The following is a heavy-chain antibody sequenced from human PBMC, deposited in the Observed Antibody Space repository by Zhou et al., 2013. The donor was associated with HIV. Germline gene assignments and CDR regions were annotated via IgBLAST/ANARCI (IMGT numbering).Heavy chain of an antibody. V-gene: IGHV4-59*11. CDR2: IYYSGST. J-gene: IGHJ6*04. CDR1: GGSISSHY. CDR3: ARAERLDHQMDV. Sequence: QVQLQESGPGLVKPSETLSLTCTVSGGSISSHYWSWIRQPPGKGLEWIGYIYYSGSTKYNPSLKSRVTMSVDTSKNQFSLKLTSVTAADTAVYYCARAERLDHQMDVWGKGTTVTVSS.